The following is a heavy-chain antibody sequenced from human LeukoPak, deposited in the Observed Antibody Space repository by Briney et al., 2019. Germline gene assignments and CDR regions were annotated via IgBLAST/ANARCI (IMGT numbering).Heavy chain of an antibody. Sequence: VASVKVSCKASGYTFTSFGITWVRQAPGQGLEWIGWISNFDAKTNYAQKFDGRVTMTTDSSTSTAYLELIRLESDDTAVYYCARDLPFEGVLEWLLEYWGQGTLVTVSS. D-gene: IGHD3-3*01. CDR2: ISNFDAKT. V-gene: IGHV1-18*04. CDR3: ARDLPFEGVLEWLLEY. CDR1: GYTFTSFG. J-gene: IGHJ1*01.